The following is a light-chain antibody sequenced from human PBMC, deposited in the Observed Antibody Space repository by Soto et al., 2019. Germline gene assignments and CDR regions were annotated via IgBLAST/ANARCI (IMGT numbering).Light chain of an antibody. CDR1: QSVSSF. J-gene: IGKJ1*01. CDR3: QQRGNWPPT. Sequence: EIVLTQSPATLSLTPGERATLSCRASQSVSSFLAWYQQKPGQAPRLLIYHTSNRATGIPARFSGSGSGTDFTLTISSLEPEDFALYYCQQRGNWPPTFGQGSKVDI. V-gene: IGKV3-11*01. CDR2: HTS.